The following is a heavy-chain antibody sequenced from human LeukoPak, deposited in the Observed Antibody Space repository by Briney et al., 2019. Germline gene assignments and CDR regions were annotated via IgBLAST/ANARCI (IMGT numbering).Heavy chain of an antibody. CDR2: ISSSGSTI. CDR3: AELGITMIGGV. V-gene: IGHV3-48*03. Sequence: GSLRLSCAASGFTFSSYEMNWVRQAPGKGLEWVSYISSSGSTIYYADSVRGRFTISRDNAKNSLYLQMNSLRAEDTAVYYCAELGITMIGGVXXXGTTVTISS. D-gene: IGHD3-10*02. J-gene: IGHJ6*01. CDR1: GFTFSSYE.